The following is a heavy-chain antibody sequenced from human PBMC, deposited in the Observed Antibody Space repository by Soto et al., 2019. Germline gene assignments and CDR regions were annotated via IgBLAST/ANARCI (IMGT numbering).Heavy chain of an antibody. CDR3: AKASSTISPDY. D-gene: IGHD1-26*01. CDR1: GFTFTDYA. J-gene: IGHJ4*02. V-gene: IGHV3-23*01. Sequence: EVQLLESGGGLVQPGGSLRLSCAASGFTFTDYAMTWVRQSPGKGLEWVSSISGSASSTFYAGSVKGRFTISRDNSRNTVCLQTNSLGAEDTAGYYCAKASSTISPDYWGQGTLVTVSS. CDR2: ISGSASST.